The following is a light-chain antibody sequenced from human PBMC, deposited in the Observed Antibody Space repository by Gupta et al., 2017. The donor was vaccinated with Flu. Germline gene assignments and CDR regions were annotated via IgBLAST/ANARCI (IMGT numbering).Light chain of an antibody. Sequence: DRAILSCRASQSVNIYLAWYQQKPGQPPRLRMFDASKRAAGIPDRFSGSGSGTDFTLTISTLEPEDFAVYYCQQRSGLPMYTFGQGTKLE. CDR2: DAS. CDR3: QQRSGLPMYT. J-gene: IGKJ2*01. CDR1: QSVNIY. V-gene: IGKV3-11*01.